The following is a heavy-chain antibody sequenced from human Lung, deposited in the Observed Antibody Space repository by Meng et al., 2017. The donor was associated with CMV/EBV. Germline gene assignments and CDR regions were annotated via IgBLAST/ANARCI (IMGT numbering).Heavy chain of an antibody. D-gene: IGHD1-1*01. J-gene: IGHJ4*02. Sequence: GGSLRLSFAASGFTFSSYAMHWVRQAPGKGLEWVAVISYDGSNKYYADSVKGRFTISRDNSKNTLYLQMNSLRAEDTAVYYCARDHNLGFDYWGQGTLVTVSS. CDR1: GFTFSSYA. CDR2: ISYDGSNK. CDR3: ARDHNLGFDY. V-gene: IGHV3-30-3*01.